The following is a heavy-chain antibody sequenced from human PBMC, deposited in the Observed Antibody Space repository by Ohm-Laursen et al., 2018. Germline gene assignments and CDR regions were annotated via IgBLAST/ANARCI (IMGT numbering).Heavy chain of an antibody. CDR2: ISSYSSSI. D-gene: IGHD5-24*01. CDR1: GFTFNHFG. V-gene: IGHV3-48*01. CDR3: ARATRDGYDY. Sequence: SLRLSCAASGFTFNHFGMNWVRQAPGTGPEWVSYISSYSSSIYYADSVRGRFTISRDNAKSSLYLQMNSLRAEDTAVYYCARATRDGYDYWGQGTLVTVSS. J-gene: IGHJ4*02.